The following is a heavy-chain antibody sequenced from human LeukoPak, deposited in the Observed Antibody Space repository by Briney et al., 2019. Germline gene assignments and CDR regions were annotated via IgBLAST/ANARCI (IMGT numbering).Heavy chain of an antibody. D-gene: IGHD1-7*01. J-gene: IGHJ4*02. V-gene: IGHV1-2*02. Sequence: ASLKVSCKASGYTFTGYYIHWVRQAPGQGLEWMGWINPNSGGTNYAQKFQGRVTMTRDTSISTAYMELSSLRSDDTAVYYCARGPNGNWNYGGYWGQGTLVTVSS. CDR1: GYTFTGYY. CDR2: INPNSGGT. CDR3: ARGPNGNWNYGGY.